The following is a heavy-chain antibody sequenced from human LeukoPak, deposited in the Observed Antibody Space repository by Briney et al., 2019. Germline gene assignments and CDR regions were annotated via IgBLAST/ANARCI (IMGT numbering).Heavy chain of an antibody. V-gene: IGHV4-38-2*02. D-gene: IGHD2-15*01. CDR1: GYSITSAYY. J-gene: IGHJ3*02. CDR3: ARDPSHHSGTFDI. CDR2: FFLKGST. Sequence: SETLSLTCTVSGYSITSAYYWGWVRQPPGKGLEWIGSFFLKGSTYYNPSLKSRVTISVDTSQNQFSLRLRSVTAADTAVYYCARDPSHHSGTFDIWGQGTMVTVSS.